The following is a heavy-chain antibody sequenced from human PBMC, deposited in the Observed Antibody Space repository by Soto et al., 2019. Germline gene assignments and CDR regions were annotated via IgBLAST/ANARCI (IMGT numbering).Heavy chain of an antibody. J-gene: IGHJ3*01. D-gene: IGHD7-27*01. CDR1: DYIFTSYG. Sequence: QVQLVQSGGEVKKPGASVMVSCKASDYIFTSYGISWVRQDPGQGLEWVGWISAYNGDTNYAQRFQGRVTVTTDTSTSTAYMELRSLRSDDTAVYYCARAGDALDFWGQGTMVTVSS. CDR2: ISAYNGDT. V-gene: IGHV1-18*01. CDR3: ARAGDALDF.